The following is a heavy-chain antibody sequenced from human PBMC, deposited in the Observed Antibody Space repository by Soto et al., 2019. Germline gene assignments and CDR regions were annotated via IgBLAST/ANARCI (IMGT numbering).Heavy chain of an antibody. J-gene: IGHJ4*02. Sequence: ASVKVSCKASGYTFTSYGISWVRQAPGQGLEWMGWISAYNGNTNYAQKLQGRVTMTTDTSTSTAYMELRSVRSDDTAVYYCARDGIQRWFQPGLYYFDYWGQGTLVSVTS. CDR2: ISAYNGNT. CDR1: GYTFTSYG. D-gene: IGHD5-18*01. CDR3: ARDGIQRWFQPGLYYFDY. V-gene: IGHV1-18*01.